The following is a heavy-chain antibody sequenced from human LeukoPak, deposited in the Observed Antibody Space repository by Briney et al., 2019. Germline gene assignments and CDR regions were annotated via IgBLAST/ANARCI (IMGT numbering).Heavy chain of an antibody. V-gene: IGHV6-1*01. CDR1: GDSVSSNSAA. CDR3: ARDLSLVTYD. D-gene: IGHD4-11*01. CDR2: TFYRSKWYN. J-gene: IGHJ4*02. Sequence: SQTLSLTCAISGDSVSSNSAAWNWIRQSPSRGLEWLGRTFYRSKWYNDYAASMKSRITINPDTSKIQFSLQLNSVTPDDTAVYYCARDLSLVTYDWGQGTLVTASS.